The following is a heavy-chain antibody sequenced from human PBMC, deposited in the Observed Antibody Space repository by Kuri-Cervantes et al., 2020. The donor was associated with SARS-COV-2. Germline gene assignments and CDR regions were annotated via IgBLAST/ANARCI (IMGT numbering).Heavy chain of an antibody. CDR1: GDSVSSNSAA. J-gene: IGHJ6*02. CDR2: TYYRSKWYN. V-gene: IGHV6-1*01. Sequence: LSCTISGDSVSSNSAAWNWIRQSTSRGLEWLGRTYYRSKWYNDYAVSMKSRITINPDTSKNQFSLQLNSVTPEDTAVYYCARGIYYGMDVWGQGTTVTVSS. CDR3: ARGIYYGMDV.